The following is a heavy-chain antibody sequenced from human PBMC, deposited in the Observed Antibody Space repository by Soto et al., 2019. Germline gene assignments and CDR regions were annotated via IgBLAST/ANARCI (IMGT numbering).Heavy chain of an antibody. Sequence: PGGSLRFSCAASGFTFSSYAMHWVRQAPGKGLEWVALISYDGSDKDYSDSVKGRFTISRDNSRNTLFLQMNSLRAEDTAVYYCARDYYKYYDSSGYYRSPAYWGQGTLVNVSS. CDR3: ARDYYKYYDSSGYYRSPAY. J-gene: IGHJ4*02. CDR2: ISYDGSDK. D-gene: IGHD3-22*01. V-gene: IGHV3-30-3*01. CDR1: GFTFSSYA.